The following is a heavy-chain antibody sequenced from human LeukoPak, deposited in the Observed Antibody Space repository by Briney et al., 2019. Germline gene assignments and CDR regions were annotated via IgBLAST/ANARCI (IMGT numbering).Heavy chain of an antibody. V-gene: IGHV1-69*05. CDR3: ARDRGLLGYY. CDR2: IIPIFGTA. J-gene: IGHJ4*02. CDR1: GGTFSSYA. Sequence: EASVKVSCKASGGTFSSYAISWVRQAPGQGLEWMGRIIPIFGTANYAQKFQGRVTITTDESTSTAYMELSSLRSEDTAVYYCARDRGLLGYYWGQGTLVTVSS.